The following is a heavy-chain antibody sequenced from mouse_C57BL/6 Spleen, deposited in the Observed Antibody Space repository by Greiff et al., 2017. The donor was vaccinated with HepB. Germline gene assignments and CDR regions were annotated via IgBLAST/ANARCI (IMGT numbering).Heavy chain of an antibody. CDR3: ARHGHDEAY. Sequence: VQLVESGAELARPGASVKLSCKASGYTFTSYGISWVKQRTGQGLEWIGEIYPRSGNTYYNEKFKGKATLTADKSSSTAYMELRSLTSEDSAVYFCARHGHDEAYWGQGTLVTVSA. V-gene: IGHV1-81*01. CDR1: GYTFTSYG. J-gene: IGHJ3*01. CDR2: IYPRSGNT. D-gene: IGHD2-12*01.